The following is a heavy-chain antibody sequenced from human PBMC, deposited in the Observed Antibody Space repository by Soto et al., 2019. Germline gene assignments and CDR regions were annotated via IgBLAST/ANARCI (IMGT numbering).Heavy chain of an antibody. CDR3: ARDPAPPGYGIDY. Sequence: SETLSLTCTVSNASISGYYWSWIRQHPGKGLEWIGYIYYSGSTYYNPSLKSRVTISVDTSKNQFSLKLSSVTAADTAVYYCARDPAPPGYGIDYWGQGTLVTVSS. CDR1: NASISGYY. CDR2: IYYSGST. V-gene: IGHV4-31*03. J-gene: IGHJ4*02. D-gene: IGHD4-17*01.